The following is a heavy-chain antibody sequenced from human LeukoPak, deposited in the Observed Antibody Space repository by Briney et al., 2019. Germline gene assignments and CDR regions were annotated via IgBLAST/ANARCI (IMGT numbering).Heavy chain of an antibody. D-gene: IGHD4-23*01. V-gene: IGHV3-53*01. CDR2: IYSGGST. CDR1: GLTVGTNY. CDR3: ASFTYYGGNFGY. J-gene: IGHJ4*02. Sequence: GGSLRLSCAASGLTVGTNYMTWVRQAPGKGLEWVSVIYSGGSTYYADSVKGRFTISRDNSKDTLYLQMNSLRAEDTAVYYCASFTYYGGNFGYWGQGTLVTVSS.